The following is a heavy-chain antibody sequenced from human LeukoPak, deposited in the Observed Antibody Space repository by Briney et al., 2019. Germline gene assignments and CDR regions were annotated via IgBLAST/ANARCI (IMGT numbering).Heavy chain of an antibody. Sequence: PGGSLRLSCAASGFVFSASYMSWVHKAPGKGLEWVATIKPDGSEKYHVDSVSGRFTISRDNTNDSLFLQMNSLRVDDTAVYYCVRGGTYWTVSWGQGTLVNVS. CDR2: IKPDGSEK. V-gene: IGHV3-7*01. J-gene: IGHJ5*01. CDR1: GFVFSASY. CDR3: VRGGTYWTVS.